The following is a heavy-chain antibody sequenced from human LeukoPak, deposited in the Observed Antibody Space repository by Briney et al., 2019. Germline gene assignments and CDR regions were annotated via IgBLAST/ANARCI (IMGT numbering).Heavy chain of an antibody. Sequence: GGSLRLSCAASGFTFINYVMTWVRQAPGKGLEWLSGISGSGCNIYYADSVKGRFTISRDNSKNTLYLQMNSLRAEDSAVYYCAKALGIYGSGWYLAYWGQGTLVTVSS. CDR3: AKALGIYGSGWYLAY. CDR2: ISGSGCNI. CDR1: GFTFINYV. V-gene: IGHV3-23*01. J-gene: IGHJ4*02. D-gene: IGHD6-13*01.